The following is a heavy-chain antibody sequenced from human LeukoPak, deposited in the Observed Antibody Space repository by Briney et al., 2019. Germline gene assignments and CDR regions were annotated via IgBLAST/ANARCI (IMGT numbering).Heavy chain of an antibody. D-gene: IGHD3-22*01. CDR3: ANSRYDSSGYYGIIGY. V-gene: IGHV3-30*02. CDR1: GFTFSSYG. Sequence: GGSLRLSCAASGFTFSSYGMHWVRQAPGKGLEWVAFIRYDGSNKYYADSVKGRFTISRDNAKNSLYLQMNSLRAEDTAVYYCANSRYDSSGYYGIIGYWGQGTLVTVSS. J-gene: IGHJ4*02. CDR2: IRYDGSNK.